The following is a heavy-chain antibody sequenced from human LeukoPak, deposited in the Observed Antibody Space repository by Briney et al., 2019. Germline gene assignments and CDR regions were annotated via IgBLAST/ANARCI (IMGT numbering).Heavy chain of an antibody. D-gene: IGHD2-2*01. CDR2: INHSGST. CDR1: GGSFSGYY. Sequence: SETLSLTCAVYGGSFSGYYWSWIRQPPGKGLEWIGEINHSGSTNYNPSLKSRVTISVDTSKNQFSLKLSSVTAVDTAVYYCARGDCSSTSCYEFSDYGMDVWGQGTTVTVSS. J-gene: IGHJ6*02. V-gene: IGHV4-34*01. CDR3: ARGDCSSTSCYEFSDYGMDV.